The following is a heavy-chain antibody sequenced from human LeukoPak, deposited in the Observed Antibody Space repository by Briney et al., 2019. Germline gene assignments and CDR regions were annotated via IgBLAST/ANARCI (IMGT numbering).Heavy chain of an antibody. D-gene: IGHD3-22*01. J-gene: IGHJ4*02. CDR2: IYYSGST. CDR3: ARVQFSANESAGYDSSGYYFDY. Sequence: SETLSLTCTVSGGSISSSSYYWGWIRQPPGKGLEWIGSIYYSGSTYYNPSLKSRVTISVDTSKNQFSLKLSSVTAADTAVYYCARVQFSANESAGYDSSGYYFDYWGQGTLVTVSS. CDR1: GGSISSSSYY. V-gene: IGHV4-39*07.